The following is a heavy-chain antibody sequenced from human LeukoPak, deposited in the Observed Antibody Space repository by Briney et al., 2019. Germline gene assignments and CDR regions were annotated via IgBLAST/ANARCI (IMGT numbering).Heavy chain of an antibody. V-gene: IGHV4-4*07. Sequence: SETLSLTCAVYGGSFSGYYWSWIRQPAGKGLEWIGRIYGSGTITYNPSLKSRVSMSVDTSRNQFSLNLRYVTAADTAVYYCARDSGTTGEVKFDPWGQGALVTVSS. J-gene: IGHJ5*02. CDR3: ARDSGTTGEVKFDP. D-gene: IGHD3-10*01. CDR2: IYGSGTI. CDR1: GGSFSGYY.